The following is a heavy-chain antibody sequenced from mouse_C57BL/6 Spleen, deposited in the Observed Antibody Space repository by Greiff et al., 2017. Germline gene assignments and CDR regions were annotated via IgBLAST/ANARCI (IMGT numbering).Heavy chain of an antibody. D-gene: IGHD2-5*01. CDR1: GFTFSDYY. Sequence: EVKVVESGGGLVQPGGSLKLSCAASGFTFSDYYMYWVRQTPEKRLEWVAYISNGGGSTYYPDTVKGRFTISRDNAKNTLYLQMSRLKSEDTAMYYCARHGSNYVFMDYWGQGTSVTVSS. CDR3: ARHGSNYVFMDY. V-gene: IGHV5-12*01. J-gene: IGHJ4*01. CDR2: ISNGGGST.